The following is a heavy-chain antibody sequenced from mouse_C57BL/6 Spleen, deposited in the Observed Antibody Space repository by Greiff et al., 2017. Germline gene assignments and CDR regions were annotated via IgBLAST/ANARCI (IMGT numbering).Heavy chain of an antibody. D-gene: IGHD2-4*01. V-gene: IGHV1-26*01. J-gene: IGHJ2*01. Sequence: EVQLQQSGPELVKPGASVKISCKASGYTFTDYYMNWVKQSHGKSLEWIGDINPNNGGTSYNQKFKSKATLTVDKSSSTAYMELRSLTSEDSAVYYCARYDYDYWGQGTTLTVSS. CDR3: ARYDYDY. CDR1: GYTFTDYY. CDR2: INPNNGGT.